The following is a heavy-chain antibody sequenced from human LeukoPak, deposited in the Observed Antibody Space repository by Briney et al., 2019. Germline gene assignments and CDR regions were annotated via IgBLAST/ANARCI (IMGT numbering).Heavy chain of an antibody. CDR1: GFTVSSNY. Sequence: GGSLRLSCAASGFTVSSNYMSWVRQAPGKGLEGVSVFYRDGDAFYADSMKGRFTISRDNSKNTLHLQMDSLRAEDTAVYYCARGTQNYYYYGLDVWGQGTTVTVSS. J-gene: IGHJ6*02. V-gene: IGHV3-66*01. CDR3: ARGTQNYYYYGLDV. CDR2: FYRDGDA.